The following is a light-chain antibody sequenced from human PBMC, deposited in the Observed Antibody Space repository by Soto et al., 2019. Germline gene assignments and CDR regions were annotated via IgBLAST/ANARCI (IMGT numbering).Light chain of an antibody. Sequence: QLVLTQSPSASASLGASVKLTCTLSSGHSSYAIAWHQQQPEKGPRYLMKLNSDGSHSKGDGIPDRFSGSSSGAERYITISSLQSEDEADYYCQTWGTGIAVFGGGTQLTVL. J-gene: IGLJ7*01. CDR2: LNSDGSH. CDR3: QTWGTGIAV. CDR1: SGHSSYA. V-gene: IGLV4-69*01.